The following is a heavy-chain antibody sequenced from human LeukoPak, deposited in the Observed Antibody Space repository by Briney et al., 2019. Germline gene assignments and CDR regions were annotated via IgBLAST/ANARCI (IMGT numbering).Heavy chain of an antibody. Sequence: GGSLRLSCAASGFTFSSYAMSWVRQAPGKGLEWVSAISGSGGSTYYADSVKGRFTISRDNSKNTLYLRMNSLRAEDTAVYYCAKVRVNYDILTGSNWFDPWGQGTLVTVSS. CDR2: ISGSGGST. J-gene: IGHJ5*02. CDR3: AKVRVNYDILTGSNWFDP. V-gene: IGHV3-23*01. D-gene: IGHD3-9*01. CDR1: GFTFSSYA.